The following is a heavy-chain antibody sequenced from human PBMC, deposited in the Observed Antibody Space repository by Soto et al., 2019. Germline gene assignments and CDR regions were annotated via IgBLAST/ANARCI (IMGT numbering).Heavy chain of an antibody. CDR2: IYYNGNT. D-gene: IGHD2-8*01. V-gene: IGHV4-59*11. CDR1: GGSISNHY. CDR3: TRANSYAEY. J-gene: IGHJ4*02. Sequence: QVQLQQSGPGLVKPSETLSLTCTVSGGSISNHYWSWIRQPPGKGLEWIGYIYYNGNTNYNPPLKSRVTMSLDTSKNQITLKLSSVTAADTAGYYCTRANSYAEYWGQGTLVTVSS.